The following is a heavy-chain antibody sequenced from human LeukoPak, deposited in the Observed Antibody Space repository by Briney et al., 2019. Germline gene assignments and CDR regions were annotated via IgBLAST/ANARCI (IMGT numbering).Heavy chain of an antibody. J-gene: IGHJ4*02. CDR3: ARDNPPDY. V-gene: IGHV3-7*03. Sequence: GGSLRLSCVASGFTFSSSWMSWVRQAPGKGLEWVANIKQDGSEKSYVESVRGRFTISRDNAKNSPYLQLNSLRAEDTALYYCARDNPPDYWGQGTLVTVSS. CDR2: IKQDGSEK. CDR1: GFTFSSSW.